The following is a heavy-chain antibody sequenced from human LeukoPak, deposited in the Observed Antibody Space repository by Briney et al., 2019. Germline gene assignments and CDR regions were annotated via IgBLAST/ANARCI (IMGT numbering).Heavy chain of an antibody. Sequence: SQTLSLTCIVSGGSISSGGYYWSWIRQHPGKGLEWIGFIYYTGRTYYNPSLKSRVTISVDTSKNQFSLKLISVTAADTAVYFCARASAYYNILTGYLDWFDPWGQGTLVTVSS. V-gene: IGHV4-31*03. D-gene: IGHD3-9*01. CDR2: IYYTGRT. CDR1: GGSISSGGYY. J-gene: IGHJ5*02. CDR3: ARASAYYNILTGYLDWFDP.